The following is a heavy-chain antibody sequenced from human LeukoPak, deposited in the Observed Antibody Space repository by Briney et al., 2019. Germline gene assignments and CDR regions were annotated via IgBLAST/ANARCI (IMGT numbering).Heavy chain of an antibody. Sequence: GGSLRLSCAASGFGLNNYGVNWVRQAPGKGLEWMGIIYPGDSDTRYSPSFQGQVTISADKSISTAYLQWSSLKASDTAMYYCARRSSIAARRYFDYWGQGTLVTVSS. CDR2: IYPGDSDT. V-gene: IGHV5-51*01. D-gene: IGHD6-6*01. J-gene: IGHJ4*02. CDR1: GFGLNNYG. CDR3: ARRSSIAARRYFDY.